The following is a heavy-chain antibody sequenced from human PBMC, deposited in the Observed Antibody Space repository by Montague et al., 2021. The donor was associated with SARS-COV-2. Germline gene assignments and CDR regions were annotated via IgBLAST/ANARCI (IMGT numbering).Heavy chain of an antibody. CDR2: ISSSSSYI. D-gene: IGHD1-7*01. Sequence: SLRLSCAASGFTFSSYSMNWVRQAPGKGLEWVSSISSSSSYIYYADTVKGRFTISTDNAKNSLYLQMNSLRAEDTAVYYRARGKSTWNSDDAFDIWGQGTMVTVSS. J-gene: IGHJ3*02. CDR1: GFTFSSYS. V-gene: IGHV3-21*01. CDR3: ARGKSTWNSDDAFDI.